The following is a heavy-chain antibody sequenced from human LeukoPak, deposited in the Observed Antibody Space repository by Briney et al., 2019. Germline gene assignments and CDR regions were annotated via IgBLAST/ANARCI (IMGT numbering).Heavy chain of an antibody. Sequence: PGGSLRLSCAASGFTFGSYWMSWVRQAPGKRLEWVATIKEDGSDKYYVDSVKGLFTISRDNVKNSVYLQMNSPRAEDTAVYYCAREKNLGTWGQGTLVTVSS. CDR3: AREKNLGT. CDR1: GFTFGSYW. V-gene: IGHV3-7*05. CDR2: IKEDGSDK. J-gene: IGHJ4*02. D-gene: IGHD1-14*01.